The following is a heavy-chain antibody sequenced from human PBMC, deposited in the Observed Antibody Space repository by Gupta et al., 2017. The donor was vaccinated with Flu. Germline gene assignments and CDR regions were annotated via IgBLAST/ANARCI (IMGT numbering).Heavy chain of an antibody. CDR1: GFTFSNAW. Sequence: EVQLVESGGGLVKPGGSLRLSCAASGFTFSNAWMSWVRQAPGKGLEWVDRIKSKTDGGTTDYAAPVKGRFTISRDDSKNTLYLQMNSLKTEDTAVYYCTTDKAGCGGDCYHFDYWGQGTLVTVSS. CDR3: TTDKAGCGGDCYHFDY. D-gene: IGHD2-21*02. V-gene: IGHV3-15*01. J-gene: IGHJ4*02. CDR2: IKSKTDGGTT.